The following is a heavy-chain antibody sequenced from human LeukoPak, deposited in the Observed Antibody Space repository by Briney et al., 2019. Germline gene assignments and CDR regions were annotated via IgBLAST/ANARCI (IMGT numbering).Heavy chain of an antibody. CDR3: ARDAGGGGIVVVVAATAGDYFDY. CDR2: IIPILGIA. CDR1: GGTFSSYA. D-gene: IGHD2-15*01. V-gene: IGHV1-69*04. J-gene: IGHJ4*02. Sequence: VASVKVSCKASGGTFSSYAISWVRQAPAQGLEWMGRIIPILGIANYAQKFQGRVTITADKSTSTAYMELSSLRSEDTAVYYCARDAGGGGIVVVVAATAGDYFDYWGQGTLVTVSS.